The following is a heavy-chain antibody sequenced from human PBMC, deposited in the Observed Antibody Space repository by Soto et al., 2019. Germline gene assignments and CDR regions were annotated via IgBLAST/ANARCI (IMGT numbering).Heavy chain of an antibody. V-gene: IGHV1-69*01. D-gene: IGHD3-10*01. CDR1: GDTFKNCV. CDR3: AAELGFGKLSVV. Sequence: QVQVVQSGVEVRRPGSSVKVSCKASGDTFKNCVISWVRQAPGQGLEWLGGIIPLFGTTDFAQRFQGSLPITTDESTTTAYMDMSRLRSEATATYYCAAELGFGKLSVVWGQGPTVIVSS. J-gene: IGHJ6*02. CDR2: IIPLFGTT.